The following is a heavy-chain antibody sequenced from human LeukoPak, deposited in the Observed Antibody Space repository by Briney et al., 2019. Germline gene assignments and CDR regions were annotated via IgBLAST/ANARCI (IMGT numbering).Heavy chain of an antibody. Sequence: NTSETLSLTCAVYGGSFSGYYWSWIRQPPGKGLEWIGEINHSGSTNYNPSLKSRVTISVDTSKNQFSLKLSSVTAADTAVYYCARGPITINRERNHTSDYWGQGTLVTVSS. CDR2: INHSGST. V-gene: IGHV4-34*01. D-gene: IGHD3-3*01. CDR3: ARGPITINRERNHTSDY. J-gene: IGHJ4*02. CDR1: GGSFSGYY.